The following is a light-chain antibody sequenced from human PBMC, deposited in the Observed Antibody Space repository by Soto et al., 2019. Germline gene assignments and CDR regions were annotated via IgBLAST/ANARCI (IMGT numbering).Light chain of an antibody. Sequence: DIVLTQSPATLSLSPGERATLYCGASQRVSGGFLAWYQQKPGLAPRLILYDTSFRATGIPARFSGSGSGTEFTLTISSLQPDDFATYYCQQYDSYSRTFGQGTKVDIK. J-gene: IGKJ1*01. V-gene: IGKV3D-20*01. CDR1: QRVSGGF. CDR3: QQYDSYSRT. CDR2: DTS.